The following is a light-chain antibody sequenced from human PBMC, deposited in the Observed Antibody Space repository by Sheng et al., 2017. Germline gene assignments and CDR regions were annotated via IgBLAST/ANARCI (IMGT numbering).Light chain of an antibody. CDR3: QHYVNWPRT. CDR1: QSVSNR. Sequence: EIVMTQSPGTLSVSPGERVTLSCRASQSVSNRLSWYRQKPGQAPTLLIYAASTRDTGIPARFIGSGSGTDFTLTITSLQSEDFAVYYCQHYVNWPRTFGQG. CDR2: AAS. J-gene: IGKJ1*01. V-gene: IGKV3-15*01.